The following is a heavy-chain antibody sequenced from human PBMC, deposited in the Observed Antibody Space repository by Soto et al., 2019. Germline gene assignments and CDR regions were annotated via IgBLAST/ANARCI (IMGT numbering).Heavy chain of an antibody. CDR3: ARGGSGLRGVIITYYYYYGMDV. D-gene: IGHD3-10*01. J-gene: IGHJ6*02. Sequence: QVQLVQSGAEVKKPGASVKVSCKASGYTFTSYDINWVRQATGQGLEWMGWMNPNSGNTGYAQKFQGRVTMTRNTSIRAAYMGLSSLRSEDTAVYYCARGGSGLRGVIITYYYYYGMDVWGQGSTVTVSS. CDR1: GYTFTSYD. CDR2: MNPNSGNT. V-gene: IGHV1-8*01.